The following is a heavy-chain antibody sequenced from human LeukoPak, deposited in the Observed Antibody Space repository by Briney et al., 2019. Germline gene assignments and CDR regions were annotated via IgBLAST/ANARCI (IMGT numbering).Heavy chain of an antibody. CDR1: GGTFSSYA. CDR3: ARGVYCGGACYLYFDY. V-gene: IGHV1-69*05. J-gene: IGHJ4*02. Sequence: ASVKVSCKASGGTFSSYAISWVRQAPGQGLEWMGSIIPIFGTANYAQKFQGRVTITTDESTSTAYMELSSLRSEDTAVYYCARGVYCGGACYLYFDYWGQGTLVTVSS. D-gene: IGHD2-21*02. CDR2: IIPIFGTA.